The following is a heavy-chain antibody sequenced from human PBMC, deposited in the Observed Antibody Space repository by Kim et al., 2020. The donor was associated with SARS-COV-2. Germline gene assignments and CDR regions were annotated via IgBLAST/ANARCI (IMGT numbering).Heavy chain of an antibody. CDR3: ARGGISTRFEYYFDY. Sequence: SETLSLTCAVYGGSFSGYYWSWIRQPPGKGLEWIGEINHSGSTNYNPSLKSRVTISVDTSKNQFSLKLSSVTAADTAVYYCARGGISTRFEYYFDYWGQG. CDR2: INHSGST. J-gene: IGHJ4*02. CDR1: GGSFSGYY. V-gene: IGHV4-34*01. D-gene: IGHD2-15*01.